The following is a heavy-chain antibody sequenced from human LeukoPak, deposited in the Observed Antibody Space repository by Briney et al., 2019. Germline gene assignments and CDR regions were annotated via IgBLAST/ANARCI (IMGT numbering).Heavy chain of an antibody. CDR2: IYHSGST. CDR3: ARVLGNYYYYMDV. V-gene: IGHV4-39*07. D-gene: IGHD3-16*01. CDR1: GDSISSSSYY. Sequence: SETLSLTCTVSGDSISSSSYYWGWIRQPPGKGLEWIGSIYHSGSTYYNPSLKSRVTISVDTSKNQFSLKLSSVTAADTAVYYCARVLGNYYYYMDVWGKGTTVTVSS. J-gene: IGHJ6*03.